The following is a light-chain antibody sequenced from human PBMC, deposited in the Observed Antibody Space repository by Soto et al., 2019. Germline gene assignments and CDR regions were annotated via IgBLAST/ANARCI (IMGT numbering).Light chain of an antibody. CDR3: QQRSNWPPST. CDR2: ETS. J-gene: IGKJ5*01. Sequence: EIVLTQSPATLSLSPGERATLSCRASQSVSNYLAWYQQQPGQAPRLLIYETSNRATGIPASFSGSGSETDFTLTISSLEPEDSAVYYCQQRSNWPPSTFGRGTRLEIK. CDR1: QSVSNY. V-gene: IGKV3-11*01.